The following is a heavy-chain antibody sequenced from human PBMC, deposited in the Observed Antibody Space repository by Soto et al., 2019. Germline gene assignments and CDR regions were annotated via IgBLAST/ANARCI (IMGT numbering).Heavy chain of an antibody. Sequence: GGSLRLSCAASGFIFSSYAMSWVRQAPGKGLEWVSTFSSSGGSTYYADSVRGRFTISRDNSTKMLYLQMNSLKAEDTAVYYCAKDVGIGRHGAHFFFDNWGQGTLVTVSS. V-gene: IGHV3-23*01. J-gene: IGHJ4*02. CDR2: FSSSGGST. CDR1: GFIFSSYA. CDR3: AKDVGIGRHGAHFFFDN. D-gene: IGHD3-3*02.